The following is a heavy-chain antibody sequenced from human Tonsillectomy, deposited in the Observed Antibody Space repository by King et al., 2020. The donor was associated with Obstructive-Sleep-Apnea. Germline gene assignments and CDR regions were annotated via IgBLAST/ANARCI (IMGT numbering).Heavy chain of an antibody. D-gene: IGHD2-15*01. J-gene: IGHJ5*02. CDR1: GFTFDDYA. CDR3: AKGGSYCSGGSCYRGIYNWFDP. V-gene: IGHV3-9*01. CDR2: ISWNSGSI. Sequence: VQLVESGGGLVQPGRSLRLSCAASGFTFDDYAMHWVRQAPGKVLEWVSGISWNSGSIGYADSVKGRFTISRDNAKNSLYLQMNSLRAEDTALYYCAKGGSYCSGGSCYRGIYNWFDPWGQGTLVTVSS.